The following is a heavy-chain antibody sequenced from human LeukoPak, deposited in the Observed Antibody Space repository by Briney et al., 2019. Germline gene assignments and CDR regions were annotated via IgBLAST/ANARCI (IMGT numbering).Heavy chain of an antibody. J-gene: IGHJ5*02. V-gene: IGHV1-2*02. CDR1: GYTFTGYY. Sequence: GASVKVSCTASGYTFTGYYMHWVRQAPGQGLEWMGWINPNSGGTNYAQKFQGRVTMTRDTSISTAYMELSRLRSDDTAVYYCARDRVSSSSVRFDPWGQGTLVTVSS. CDR2: INPNSGGT. CDR3: ARDRVSSSSVRFDP. D-gene: IGHD6-6*01.